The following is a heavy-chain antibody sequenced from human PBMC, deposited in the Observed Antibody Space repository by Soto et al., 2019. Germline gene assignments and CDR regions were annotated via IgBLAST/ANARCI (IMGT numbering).Heavy chain of an antibody. Sequence: QVQLVQSGAEVKKPGASVKVSCKASGYSFTRHDINWVRQAPGQGLEWMGWINPSSGNTGNAQRFLGRLTMTTDTCTRTAYMELSGLKSEDRAIFDSGRRGSLFTAVIVFYGVDVWGQATTATAPS. D-gene: IGHD2-21*01. CDR3: GRRGSLFTAVIVFYGVDV. V-gene: IGHV1-8*02. CDR2: INPSSGNT. J-gene: IGHJ6*02. CDR1: GYSFTRHD.